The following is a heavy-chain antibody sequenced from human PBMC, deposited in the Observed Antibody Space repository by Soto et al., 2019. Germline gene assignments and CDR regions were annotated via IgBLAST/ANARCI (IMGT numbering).Heavy chain of an antibody. CDR2: INAGNGNT. Sequence: QVQLVQSGAEVKKPGASVKVSCKASGYTFTSYAMHWVRQAPGQRLEWMGWINAGNGNTKYSQKFQGRVTITRDTSASTAYMELSSLRSEDTAVYYCARDGRESEWLVKYYYYGMDVWGQGTTVTVSS. CDR1: GYTFTSYA. J-gene: IGHJ6*02. D-gene: IGHD6-19*01. V-gene: IGHV1-3*01. CDR3: ARDGRESEWLVKYYYYGMDV.